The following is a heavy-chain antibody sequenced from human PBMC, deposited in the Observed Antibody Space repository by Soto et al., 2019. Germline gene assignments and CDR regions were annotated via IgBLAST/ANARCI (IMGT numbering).Heavy chain of an antibody. CDR3: ARGGEMGNRKWVGMDD. Sequence: GSLRLSCAASGFTCSDYYMSWIRQAPGKGLEWVSYISSSGSTIYYADSVKGRCTISRDNAKNSLYLQMNSLRAEDTAVYYGARGGEMGNRKWVGMDDWGQGTTVTVSS. J-gene: IGHJ6*02. CDR2: ISSSGSTI. V-gene: IGHV3-11*01. CDR1: GFTCSDYY. D-gene: IGHD1-26*01.